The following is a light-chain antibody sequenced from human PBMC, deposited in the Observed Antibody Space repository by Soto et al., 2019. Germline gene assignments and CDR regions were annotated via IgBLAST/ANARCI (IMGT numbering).Light chain of an antibody. J-gene: IGKJ1*01. CDR3: EQYKNYLT. CDR2: GAS. Sequence: DIQMTQSPSTLSASVGDRVTFTCRASQSVSIWLAWYQQKPGKAPKLLISGASTLESGVPSRFSGSGSGTEFTLTISSLQPDDFATDYCEQYKNYLTFGQGTKVEIK. V-gene: IGKV1-5*01. CDR1: QSVSIW.